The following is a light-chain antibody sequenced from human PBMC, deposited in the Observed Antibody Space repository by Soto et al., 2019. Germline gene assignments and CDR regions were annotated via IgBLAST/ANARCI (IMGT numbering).Light chain of an antibody. CDR1: QSVSSN. CDR2: YAS. J-gene: IGKJ5*01. Sequence: EILMTQSPATLSVSPGERATFSCRASQSVSSNLAWYQQKPGRAPRLLMYYASTRATDIPARFSGSGSGTEFTLTISSLQSEDFATYYCQKYNSAPITFGQGTRLEIK. V-gene: IGKV3-15*01. CDR3: QKYNSAPIT.